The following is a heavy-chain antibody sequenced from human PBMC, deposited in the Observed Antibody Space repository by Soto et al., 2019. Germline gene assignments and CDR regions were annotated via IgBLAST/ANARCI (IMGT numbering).Heavy chain of an antibody. CDR1: GYTFTGYY. V-gene: IGHV1-2*04. CDR2: INPNSGGT. D-gene: IGHD6-13*01. J-gene: IGHJ6*02. CDR3: ARWGKYSSSWDYYYGMDV. Sequence: ASVKVSCKASGYTFTGYYMHWVRQAPGQGLEWTGWINPNSGGTNYAQKFQGWVTMTRDTSISTAYMELSRLRSDDTAVYYCARWGKYSSSWDYYYGMDVWGQGTTVTVSS.